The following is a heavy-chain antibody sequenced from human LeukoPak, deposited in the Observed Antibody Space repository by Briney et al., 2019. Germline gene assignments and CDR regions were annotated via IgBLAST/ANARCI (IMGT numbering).Heavy chain of an antibody. CDR3: ARDMAGGTFDY. Sequence: ASVNVSCKGSGYTFTSYYMHWVRQAPGQGLEWMGIINPSGGSTSYAQKFQGRVTMTRDMSTSTVYMELSSLRSEDTAVYYCARDMAGGTFDYWGQGTLVTVSS. J-gene: IGHJ4*02. D-gene: IGHD2-15*01. V-gene: IGHV1-46*01. CDR2: INPSGGST. CDR1: GYTFTSYY.